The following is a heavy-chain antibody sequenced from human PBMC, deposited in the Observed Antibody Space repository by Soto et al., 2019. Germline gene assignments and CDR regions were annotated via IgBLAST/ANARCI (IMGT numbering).Heavy chain of an antibody. CDR3: ARDSGRGYYYYGMDV. CDR1: GFTFSSYS. Sequence: EVQLVESGGGLVQPGGSLRLSCAASGFTFSSYSMNWVRQAPGKGLEWVSYISSSCSTIYYADSVKGRFTISRDNAKNSLYLQMNSLRDEDTAVYYCARDSGRGYYYYGMDVWGQGTTVTVSS. V-gene: IGHV3-48*02. D-gene: IGHD2-15*01. CDR2: ISSSCSTI. J-gene: IGHJ6*02.